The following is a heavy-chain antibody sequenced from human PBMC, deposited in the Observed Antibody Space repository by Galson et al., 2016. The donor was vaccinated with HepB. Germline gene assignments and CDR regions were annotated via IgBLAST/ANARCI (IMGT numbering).Heavy chain of an antibody. CDR1: GFTFSNYA. CDR2: IGRAGDGV. V-gene: IGHV3-23*01. Sequence: SLRLSCAATGFTFSNYAMSWVRQAPGQGLEWVAGIGRAGDGVTYAGSVKGRFTISRDNIKNTLFLQMNSLRVEDTAVYYCAKDREDSGDYAFDSWGQGTLVTVSS. CDR3: AKDREDSGDYAFDS. J-gene: IGHJ4*02. D-gene: IGHD4-17*01.